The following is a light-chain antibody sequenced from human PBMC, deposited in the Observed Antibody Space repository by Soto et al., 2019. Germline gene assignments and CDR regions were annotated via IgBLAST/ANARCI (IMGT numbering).Light chain of an antibody. Sequence: DIVLTQSPGTVSLSPGERATLSCRASQSVSSTSFAWYQQKPGQPPRLLIYGASSRATGIPERFSGSGSGTDFTLTITRLGPEDFAVYYCHQYGSSPRTFGQGTKVEIK. J-gene: IGKJ1*01. CDR2: GAS. CDR1: QSVSSTS. CDR3: HQYGSSPRT. V-gene: IGKV3-20*01.